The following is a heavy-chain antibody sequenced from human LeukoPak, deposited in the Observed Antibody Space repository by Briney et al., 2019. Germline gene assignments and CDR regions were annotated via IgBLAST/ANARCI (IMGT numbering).Heavy chain of an antibody. J-gene: IGHJ4*02. D-gene: IGHD5-18*01. CDR1: GGSFSGYY. CDR2: INHSGST. Sequence: PSETLSLTCAVYGGSFSGYYWSWIRQPPGKGLEWIGEINHSGSTNYNPSLKSRVTISVDTSKNQFSLKLSSATAADTAVYYCARGQVDTAMVSFDYWGQGTLVTVSS. CDR3: ARGQVDTAMVSFDY. V-gene: IGHV4-34*01.